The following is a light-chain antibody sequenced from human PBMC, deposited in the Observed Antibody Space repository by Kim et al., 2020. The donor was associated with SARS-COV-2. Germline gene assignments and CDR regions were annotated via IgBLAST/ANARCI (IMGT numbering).Light chain of an antibody. CDR3: SSFTARASYA. CDR2: DVT. Sequence: QSALTQPASVSGSPGQSITISCTGTSGDVGGYNHVSWYQHHPGKAPKLLIFDVTTRPSGVSNRFSGSKSGNTASLTISGLQTEDEADYYCSSFTARASYAFGTGTKVTVL. J-gene: IGLJ1*01. V-gene: IGLV2-14*03. CDR1: SGDVGGYNH.